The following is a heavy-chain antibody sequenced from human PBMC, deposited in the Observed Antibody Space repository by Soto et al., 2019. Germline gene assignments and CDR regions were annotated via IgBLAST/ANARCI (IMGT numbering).Heavy chain of an antibody. CDR3: AENAGGGGRCNAAVEV. V-gene: IGHV4-4*02. CDR1: GDSLNSDKW. J-gene: IGHJ3*01. CDR2: IWQGGDT. Sequence: VQLQESGPGLVQPSGTLSLTCGVSGDSLNSDKWWSWVRQPPGKGLEWIGDIWQGGDTNYNPSLQKRAPMSLGKASSRSFRLLTSVPAAATGVDYCAENAGGGGRCNAAVEVWRPGTTVTVS. D-gene: IGHD2-15*01.